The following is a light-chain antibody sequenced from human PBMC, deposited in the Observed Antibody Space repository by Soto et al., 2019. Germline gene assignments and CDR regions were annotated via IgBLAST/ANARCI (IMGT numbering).Light chain of an antibody. V-gene: IGLV2-14*01. CDR1: SGDY. Sequence: QSVLTQPASVSGSPGQSITISCTGVSGDYVSWYQHHPGKAPKLMIYEVNNRPSGVSHRFSASKSGNTASLTISGLQPEDEADYYCTSYTGGTTPFGTGTKSPS. CDR2: EVN. J-gene: IGLJ1*01. CDR3: TSYTGGTTP.